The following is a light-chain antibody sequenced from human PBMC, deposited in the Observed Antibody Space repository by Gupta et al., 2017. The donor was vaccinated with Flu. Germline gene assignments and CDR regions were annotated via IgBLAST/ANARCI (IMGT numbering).Light chain of an antibody. CDR1: QGIGND. J-gene: IGKJ1*01. CDR2: AAS. Sequence: DIQMTQSPSSLSASVGDRVTITCRASQGIGNDLGWYQQKRGRAPKRLIYAASTLQRGVPSRFSGSGSGTEFTLTINSLQAEDFATYYCRQHGCTPQTFGQGTKVEIK. CDR3: RQHGCTPQT. V-gene: IGKV1-17*01.